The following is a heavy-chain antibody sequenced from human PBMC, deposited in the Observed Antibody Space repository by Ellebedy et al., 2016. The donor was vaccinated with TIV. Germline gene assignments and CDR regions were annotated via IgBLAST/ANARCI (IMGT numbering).Heavy chain of an antibody. Sequence: GESLKISCAASGFTFSDYYMSWIRQAPGKGLEWLSYISNSGSDMYHADSVKGRFTISRDNAKNSLYLQMNSLRVEDTAVYYCGTARFGDFYGMDVWGQGTTVTVSS. J-gene: IGHJ6*01. D-gene: IGHD3-10*01. CDR1: GFTFSDYY. CDR3: GTARFGDFYGMDV. V-gene: IGHV3-11*04. CDR2: ISNSGSDM.